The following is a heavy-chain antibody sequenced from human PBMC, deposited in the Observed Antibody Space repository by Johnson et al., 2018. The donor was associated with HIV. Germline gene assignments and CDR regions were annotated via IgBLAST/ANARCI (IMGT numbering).Heavy chain of an antibody. D-gene: IGHD3-22*01. CDR3: TTEQPYYVSSGYSDAFDI. CDR1: GFTFSSYA. Sequence: QVQLVESGGGVVQPGRSLRLSCAASGFTFSSYAMHWVRQAPGKGLEWVAVISYDGSNKYYADSVKGRFTISRDNSKNTLYLQMNSLKAEDTAVYYCTTEQPYYVSSGYSDAFDIWGQGTMVTVSS. CDR2: ISYDGSNK. J-gene: IGHJ3*02. V-gene: IGHV3-30-3*01.